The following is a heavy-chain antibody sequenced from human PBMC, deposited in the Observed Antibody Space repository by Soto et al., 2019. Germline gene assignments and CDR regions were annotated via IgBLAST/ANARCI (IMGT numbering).Heavy chain of an antibody. CDR1: GGSISSGDYY. V-gene: IGHV4-30-4*01. Sequence: PSETLSLTCTVSGGSISSGDYYWSWIRQPPGKGLEWIGYIYYSGSTYYNPSLKSRVTISVDTSKNQFSLKLSSVTAADTAVYYCARACITIFGVVIPRFDYWGQGTLVTVSS. D-gene: IGHD3-3*01. CDR3: ARACITIFGVVIPRFDY. CDR2: IYYSGST. J-gene: IGHJ4*02.